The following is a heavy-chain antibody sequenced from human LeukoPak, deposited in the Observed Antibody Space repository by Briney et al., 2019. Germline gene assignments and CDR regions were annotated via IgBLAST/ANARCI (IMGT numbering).Heavy chain of an antibody. D-gene: IGHD6-6*01. CDR3: ARSLYSSSSRKFDY. CDR2: INHSGST. V-gene: IGHV4-34*01. Sequence: SETLSLTCAVYGGSFSGYYWSWIRQPPGKGLEWIGEINHSGSTNYNPSLKSRVTISVDTSKNQFPLKLSSVTAADTAVYYCARSLYSSSSRKFDYWGQGTLVTVSS. CDR1: GGSFSGYY. J-gene: IGHJ4*02.